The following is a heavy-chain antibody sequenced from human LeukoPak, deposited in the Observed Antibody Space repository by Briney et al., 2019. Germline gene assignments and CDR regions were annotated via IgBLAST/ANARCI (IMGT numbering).Heavy chain of an antibody. Sequence: EPSETLSLTCAVYGGSFSGYYWSWIRQPPGKGQEWIGEINHSGSTNYNPSLKSRVTISVDTSKNQFSLKLSSVTAADTAVYYCARGLSSKPYIVRRPEKNYMDVWGKGTTVTVSS. CDR1: GGSFSGYY. CDR2: INHSGST. D-gene: IGHD2-15*01. CDR3: ARGLSSKPYIVRRPEKNYMDV. V-gene: IGHV4-34*01. J-gene: IGHJ6*03.